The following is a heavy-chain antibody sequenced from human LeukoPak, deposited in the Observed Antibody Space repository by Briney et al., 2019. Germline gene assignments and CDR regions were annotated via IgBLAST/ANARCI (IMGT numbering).Heavy chain of an antibody. V-gene: IGHV1-69*06. J-gene: IGHJ4*02. CDR3: AGRGNSLVFHIGSYSQFDY. CDR2: IITIFGTA. Sequence: ASVKVSCKASGGTFSSYAISWVRQAPGQGLEWMGRIITIFGTANYAQKFQGRVTITADKSTSTAYMELSSLRSEDTAVYYCAGRGNSLVFHIGSYSQFDYWGQGTLVTVSS. CDR1: GGTFSSYA. D-gene: IGHD1-26*01.